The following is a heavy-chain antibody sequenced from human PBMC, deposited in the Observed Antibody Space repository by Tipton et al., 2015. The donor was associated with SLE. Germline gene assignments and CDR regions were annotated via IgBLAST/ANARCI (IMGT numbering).Heavy chain of an antibody. D-gene: IGHD1-26*01. CDR3: AREYQGRFYVNGAFDV. V-gene: IGHV3-7*01. CDR2: IREDGNAE. J-gene: IGHJ3*01. CDR1: GFTFGNNW. Sequence: SLRPSCAASGFTFGNNWMTWVRQAPGKGLEWVATIREDGNAEYYLDSVRGRFTISRDTAKNSLYLQMNNLRVEETAVYYCAREYQGRFYVNGAFDVWGQGTMVTVSS.